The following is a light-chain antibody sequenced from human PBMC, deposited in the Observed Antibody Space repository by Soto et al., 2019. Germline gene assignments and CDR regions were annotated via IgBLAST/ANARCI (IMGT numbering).Light chain of an antibody. CDR1: QSVSSN. CDR3: QQYNNWPPWT. Sequence: EIVMTQSPATLSVSPGERVTLSCRASQSVSSNLAWYQQKPGQAPRLLIYGASTRATGIPATFSGSGSGTEFTITISSLQSEDFAVYYCQQYNNWPPWTFGQGTKVDIK. J-gene: IGKJ1*01. V-gene: IGKV3-15*01. CDR2: GAS.